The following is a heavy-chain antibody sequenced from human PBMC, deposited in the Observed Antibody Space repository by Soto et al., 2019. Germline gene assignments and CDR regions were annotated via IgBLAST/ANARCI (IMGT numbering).Heavy chain of an antibody. V-gene: IGHV3-21*01. CDR2: ISSSGYI. D-gene: IGHD2-15*01. CDR3: ARDCSGGSCYPGMDV. J-gene: IGHJ6*02. CDR1: GFNFSSYT. Sequence: GGSLRLSCAASGFNFSSYTINWVRQAPGKRLEWLSSISSSGYIFSTDSVRGRFTISRDNAKNSVYLQINSLRAEDTAVYFCARDCSGGSCYPGMDVWGQGTTVTVSS.